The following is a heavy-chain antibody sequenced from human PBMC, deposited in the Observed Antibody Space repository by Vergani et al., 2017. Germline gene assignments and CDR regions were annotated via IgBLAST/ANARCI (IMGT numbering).Heavy chain of an antibody. V-gene: IGHV1-69*01. Sequence: QVQLVQSGAEVKKPGSSVKVSCKASGGTFSSYAISWVRQAPGQGLEWMGGIIPIFGTANYAQKVQGRVTITADESTSTAYMELSSLRSEDTAVYYCARVQLVLLSALSVGSAFDIWGQGTMVTVSS. CDR2: IIPIFGTA. CDR1: GGTFSSYA. CDR3: ARVQLVLLSALSVGSAFDI. J-gene: IGHJ3*02. D-gene: IGHD3-10*01.